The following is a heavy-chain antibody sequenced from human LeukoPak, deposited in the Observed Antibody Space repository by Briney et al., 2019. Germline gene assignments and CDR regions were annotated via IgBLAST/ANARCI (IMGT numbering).Heavy chain of an antibody. CDR2: ISAYNGNT. CDR1: GYTFTSYG. J-gene: IGHJ4*02. V-gene: IGHV1-18*01. D-gene: IGHD6-13*01. Sequence: ASVKVSCKASGYTFTSYGISWVRHAPGQGLEWMGWISAYNGNTNYAQKLQGRVTMTTDTSTSTAYMELRSLRSDDTAVYYCARDVGYSSSWYILRIDYWGQGTLVTVSS. CDR3: ARDVGYSSSWYILRIDY.